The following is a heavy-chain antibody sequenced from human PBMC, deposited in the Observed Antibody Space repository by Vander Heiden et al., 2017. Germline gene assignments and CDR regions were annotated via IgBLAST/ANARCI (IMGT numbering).Heavy chain of an antibody. J-gene: IGHJ4*02. Sequence: EVQLVESGGGLVQPGRSLKLSCAASGFTFDDYAMHWVRQAPGKGLEWVSGITWNSGSIGYADSVRGRFTISRDNAKNSLYLQMNSLRVEDTALYYCAKGSSGFNWGRGTLVTVSS. CDR2: ITWNSGSI. CDR1: GFTFDDYA. CDR3: AKGSSGFN. D-gene: IGHD6-19*01. V-gene: IGHV3-9*01.